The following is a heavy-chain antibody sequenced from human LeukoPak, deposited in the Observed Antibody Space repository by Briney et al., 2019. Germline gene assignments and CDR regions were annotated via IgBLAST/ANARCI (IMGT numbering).Heavy chain of an antibody. D-gene: IGHD3-22*01. Sequence: PGGSLRLSCAAPGFTVSSNYMKLVRQAPGEGLEWVSIIYSGGPTYYADSVRGRFTISRDESKNTLYLQMNSLRAEDTAVYYCARLSYYHSRGYYQRYFDLWDRGTLVTVSS. CDR2: IYSGGPT. CDR1: GFTVSSNY. V-gene: IGHV3-53*01. J-gene: IGHJ2*01. CDR3: ARLSYYHSRGYYQRYFDL.